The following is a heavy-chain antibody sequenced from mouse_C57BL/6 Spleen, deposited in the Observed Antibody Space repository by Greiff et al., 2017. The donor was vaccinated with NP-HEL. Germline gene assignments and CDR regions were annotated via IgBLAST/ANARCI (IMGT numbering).Heavy chain of an antibody. D-gene: IGHD1-1*01. J-gene: IGHJ2*01. Sequence: EVKVEESGGGGVKPGGSLKLSCAASGFTFSSYGMSWVRQTPDKRLEWVATISSGGSYTYYPDSVKGRFTISRDNAKNTLYLQMSSLKSEDTAMYYCARSPTVVEGYYFDYWGQGTTLTVSS. V-gene: IGHV5-6*03. CDR2: ISSGGSYT. CDR3: ARSPTVVEGYYFDY. CDR1: GFTFSSYG.